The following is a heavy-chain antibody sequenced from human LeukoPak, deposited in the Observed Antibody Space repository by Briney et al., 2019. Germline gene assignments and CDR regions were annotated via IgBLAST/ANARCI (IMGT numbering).Heavy chain of an antibody. V-gene: IGHV3-21*01. CDR1: GFTFSSYS. CDR3: ARGPARWSWELLINWFDP. J-gene: IGHJ5*02. D-gene: IGHD1-26*01. CDR2: ISSSSSYI. Sequence: PGGSLRLSCAASGFTFSSYSMNWVRQAPGKGLEWVSSISSSSSYIYYADSVKGRFTISRDNAKNSLYLQMNSLRAEDTAVYYCARGPARWSWELLINWFDPWGPRTLVTVSS.